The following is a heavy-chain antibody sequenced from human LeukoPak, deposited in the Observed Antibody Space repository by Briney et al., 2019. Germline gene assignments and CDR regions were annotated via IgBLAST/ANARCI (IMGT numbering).Heavy chain of an antibody. D-gene: IGHD2-2*01. J-gene: IGHJ5*02. CDR2: INPSGGST. CDR3: ARDRGTHTSIVVVPAAVFDP. V-gene: IGHV1-46*01. Sequence: ASVKVSCKASGYTFTSHYMHWVRQAPGQGLEWMGIINPSGGSTSYAQKFQGRVTMTRDTSTSTVYMELSSLRSEDTAVYYCARDRGTHTSIVVVPAAVFDPWGQGTLVTVSS. CDR1: GYTFTSHY.